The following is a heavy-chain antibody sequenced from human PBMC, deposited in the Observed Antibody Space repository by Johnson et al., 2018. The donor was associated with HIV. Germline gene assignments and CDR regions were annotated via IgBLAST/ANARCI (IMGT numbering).Heavy chain of an antibody. CDR2: IWYDGSNK. CDR3: AKERSGSYSGADAFDI. Sequence: QVLLVESGGGVVQPGRSLRLSCAASGFTFSSYGMHWVRQAPGKGLEWVAVIWYDGSNKYYADSVKGRFTISRDNPKNTRYLQMNSLRAEDTAVYYCAKERSGSYSGADAFDIWGQGTMVTVSS. CDR1: GFTFSSYG. D-gene: IGHD1-26*01. V-gene: IGHV3-33*06. J-gene: IGHJ3*02.